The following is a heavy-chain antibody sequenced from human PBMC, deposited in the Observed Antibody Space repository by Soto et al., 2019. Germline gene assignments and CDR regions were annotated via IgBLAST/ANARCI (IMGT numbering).Heavy chain of an antibody. CDR2: ISSSSSYI. CDR3: ARDYSSSEGGGMDV. V-gene: IGHV3-21*01. Sequence: GGSLRLSCAASGFTFSSYSMNWVRQAPGKGLEWVSSISSSSSYIYYADSVKGRFTISRDNAKNSLYLQMNSLRAEDTAVYYCARDYSSSEGGGMDVWGQGTTVTVSS. J-gene: IGHJ6*02. D-gene: IGHD6-13*01. CDR1: GFTFSSYS.